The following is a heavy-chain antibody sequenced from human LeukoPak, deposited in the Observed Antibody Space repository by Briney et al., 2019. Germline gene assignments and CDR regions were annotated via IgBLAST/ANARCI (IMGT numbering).Heavy chain of an antibody. D-gene: IGHD3-10*01. V-gene: IGHV4-34*01. Sequence: SETLSLTCAVYGGSFSGYYWSWIRQPPGKGLEWIGEINHSGSTNYNPSLKSRVTISVDTSKNQFSLKLSSVTAADTAVYYCARFVVRGRAGYFQHWGQGTLVTVSS. CDR2: INHSGST. CDR3: ARFVVRGRAGYFQH. CDR1: GGSFSGYY. J-gene: IGHJ1*01.